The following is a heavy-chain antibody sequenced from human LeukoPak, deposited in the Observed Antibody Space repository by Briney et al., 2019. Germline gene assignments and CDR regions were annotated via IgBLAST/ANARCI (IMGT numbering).Heavy chain of an antibody. D-gene: IGHD2-2*01. CDR1: GGTFSSYA. J-gene: IGHJ3*02. V-gene: IGHV1-69*13. CDR3: ARKVLGYCSSTSCYHNAFDI. Sequence: GASVKVSCKASGGTFSSYAISWVRQAPGQGLEWMGGIIPIFGTANYAQKFQGRVTITADESTSTAYMELSSLRSEDTAVYYCARKVLGYCSSTSCYHNAFDIWGQGTMVTLSS. CDR2: IIPIFGTA.